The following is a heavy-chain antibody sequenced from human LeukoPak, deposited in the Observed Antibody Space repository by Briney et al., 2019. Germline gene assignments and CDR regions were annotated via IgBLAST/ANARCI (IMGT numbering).Heavy chain of an antibody. J-gene: IGHJ4*02. CDR1: GVTFSSYA. D-gene: IGHD6-19*01. V-gene: IGHV3-23*01. CDR3: AKDLATGSYSFDS. Sequence: GGSLRLSCAASGVTFSSYARSWIRQAPGKGLEWISTISGGGITTHYADSVRRRFTISRDNSKNTLYLHMNSLSTADTAVYSCAKDLATGSYSFDSWGQGPLVPVSS. CDR2: ISGGGITT.